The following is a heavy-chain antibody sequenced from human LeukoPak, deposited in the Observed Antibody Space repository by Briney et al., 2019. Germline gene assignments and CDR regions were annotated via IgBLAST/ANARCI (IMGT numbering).Heavy chain of an antibody. Sequence: GGSLRLSCAASGFTFSSYAMSWVRQAPGKGLEWVSAISGSGGSTYYADSVKGRFTISRDDSKNTLYLQMNSLRAEDTAVYYCAKDQWELTWIYWGQGTLVTVSS. J-gene: IGHJ4*02. CDR1: GFTFSSYA. CDR2: ISGSGGST. D-gene: IGHD1-26*01. CDR3: AKDQWELTWIY. V-gene: IGHV3-23*01.